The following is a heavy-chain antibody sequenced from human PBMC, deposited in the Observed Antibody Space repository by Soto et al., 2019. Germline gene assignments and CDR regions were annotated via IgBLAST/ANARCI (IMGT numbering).Heavy chain of an antibody. D-gene: IGHD6-19*01. J-gene: IGHJ4*02. Sequence: SETLSLTCTVSGGSISRYHWSWIRQPPGKGLEWIGYIYYSGSTNYNPSLKSRVTISVDTSKNQFSLKLSSVTAADTAVYYCARDSSGSIDYWGQGTLVTVSS. CDR1: GGSISRYH. CDR2: IYYSGST. V-gene: IGHV4-59*01. CDR3: ARDSSGSIDY.